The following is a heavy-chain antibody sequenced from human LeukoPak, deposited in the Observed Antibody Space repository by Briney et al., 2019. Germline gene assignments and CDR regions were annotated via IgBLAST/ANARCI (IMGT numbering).Heavy chain of an antibody. J-gene: IGHJ4*02. CDR2: IYPGNSDT. V-gene: IGHV5-51*01. D-gene: IGHD4-17*01. CDR3: ARHHDYGDYGCFDY. Sequence: GESLKISCKGSGYSFASCWIGWVRQMPGKGLDWMGIIYPGNSDTRYSPSFQGQVTISADKSIRTAYLQWSSLKASDTAIYYCARHHDYGDYGCFDYWGQGTLVTVSS. CDR1: GYSFASCW.